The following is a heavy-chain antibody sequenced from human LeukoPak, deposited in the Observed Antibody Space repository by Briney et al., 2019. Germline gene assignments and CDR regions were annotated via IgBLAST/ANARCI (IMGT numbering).Heavy chain of an antibody. Sequence: ASVKVSCKASGYTFTSYGIIWVRQAPGQGLEWMGWISAYNGNTNYAQKLQGRVTMTTDTSTSTAYMELRSLRSDDTAVYYCARVHPYYDILTGYILNWFDPWGQGTLVTVSS. CDR3: ARVHPYYDILTGYILNWFDP. CDR2: ISAYNGNT. V-gene: IGHV1-18*01. CDR1: GYTFTSYG. D-gene: IGHD3-9*01. J-gene: IGHJ5*02.